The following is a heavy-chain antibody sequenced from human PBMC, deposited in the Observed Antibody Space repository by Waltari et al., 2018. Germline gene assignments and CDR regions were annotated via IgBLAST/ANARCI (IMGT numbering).Heavy chain of an antibody. V-gene: IGHV4-34*01. Sequence: QVQLQQWGAGLLKPSETLSLPCAVYGGSFSGYSWSLIRQPPGKGLEWIGEISHSGTTNYNPSLKSRVTISLDTSKNQFSLKLSSVTAADTAVYYCARQEIIVEVTGDGFDIWGQGTMVTVSS. CDR1: GGSFSGYS. CDR2: ISHSGTT. D-gene: IGHD2-21*02. J-gene: IGHJ3*02. CDR3: ARQEIIVEVTGDGFDI.